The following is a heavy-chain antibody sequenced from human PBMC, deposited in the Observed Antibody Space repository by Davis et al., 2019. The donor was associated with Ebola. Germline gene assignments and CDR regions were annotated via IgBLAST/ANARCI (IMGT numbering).Heavy chain of an antibody. V-gene: IGHV3-21*01. D-gene: IGHD2-8*01. Sequence: GESLKISCAASGFTFSSYSMNWVRQSPGKGLEWVSSISSTSSYIYYADSVKGRFTMSRDNGKNSVYLQMSSLRDEDTAVYYCARGGCGNGVCTRDFDYWGQGTLVTVSS. CDR3: ARGGCGNGVCTRDFDY. CDR1: GFTFSSYS. CDR2: ISSTSSYI. J-gene: IGHJ4*02.